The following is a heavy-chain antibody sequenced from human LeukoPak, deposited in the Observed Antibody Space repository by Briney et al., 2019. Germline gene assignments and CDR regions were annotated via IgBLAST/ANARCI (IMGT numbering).Heavy chain of an antibody. J-gene: IGHJ4*02. V-gene: IGHV3-30*18. CDR2: ISYGGSNE. Sequence: PGGSLRLSCAASGFTFSSYGMRWVRQAPGKGLEWVAVISYGGSNEYYADSVKGRFTISRDNSKNTLYLQMNSLRAEDTAVYYCAKEERSSQSYYFDYWGQGTLVTVSS. CDR3: AKEERSSQSYYFDY. D-gene: IGHD6-13*01. CDR1: GFTFSSYG.